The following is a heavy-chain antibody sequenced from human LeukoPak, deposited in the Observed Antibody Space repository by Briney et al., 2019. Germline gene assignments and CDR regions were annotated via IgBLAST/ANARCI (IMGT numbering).Heavy chain of an antibody. CDR3: AKEEHNWFDP. V-gene: IGHV3-23*01. CDR2: ISGSGGST. CDR1: GFTFSSYA. J-gene: IGHJ5*02. D-gene: IGHD1-26*01. Sequence: GGSLRLSCAASGFTFSSYAMSWVRRAPGKGLEWVSQISGSGGSTYNVDSVKGRFTISRDNSKNTLYLQMNSLRAEDTAVYYCAKEEHNWFDPWGQGTLVTVSS.